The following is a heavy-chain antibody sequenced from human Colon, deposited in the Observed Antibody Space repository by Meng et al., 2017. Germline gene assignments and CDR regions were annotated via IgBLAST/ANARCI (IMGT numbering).Heavy chain of an antibody. V-gene: IGHV6-1*01. CDR1: GDSVSSNRAL. CDR2: TYYRSEWQN. J-gene: IGHJ4*02. CDR3: TTWYGEY. D-gene: IGHD3-10*01. Sequence: QVKLQQSGPGLVKPRQARALTCAIPGDSVSSNRALWHWVRQSPSRGLEWLGQTYYRSEWQNHYGVSVKSRITINADTSRNHFSLHLNSVTPEDTAVYYCTTWYGEYWGQGTLVTVSS.